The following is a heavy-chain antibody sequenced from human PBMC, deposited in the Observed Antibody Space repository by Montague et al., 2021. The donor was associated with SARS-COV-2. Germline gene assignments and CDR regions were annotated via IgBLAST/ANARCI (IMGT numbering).Heavy chain of an antibody. D-gene: IGHD1-26*01. V-gene: IGHV4-39*01. J-gene: IGHJ3*02. Sequence: SETLSLTCTVSHGSISSSLSYWGWIRQPPGKGLEWIGSIYRSGYAFYSPSLKSRITMSVDTSKNQFSLNPASVTATDTAVYYCARRGDTRSRLDDAFDIWDRGTLVTVSS. CDR1: HGSISSSLSY. CDR2: IYRSGYA. CDR3: ARRGDTRSRLDDAFDI.